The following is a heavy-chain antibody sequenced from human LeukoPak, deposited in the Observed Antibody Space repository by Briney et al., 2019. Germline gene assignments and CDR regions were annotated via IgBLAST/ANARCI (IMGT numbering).Heavy chain of an antibody. CDR1: GGFFSSTSYY. J-gene: IGHJ6*02. D-gene: IGHD2-15*01. Sequence: SETLSLTCTVSGGFFSSTSYYWNWIRQPPGKGLEWIGSIHYSGDTSYNPSLNSRITISVDTSKNQFSLKLSSVTATDTAVYYCARQTCSGGSCFLFYSGMDVWGQGTTVTVSS. CDR3: ARQTCSGGSCFLFYSGMDV. V-gene: IGHV4-39*01. CDR2: IHYSGDT.